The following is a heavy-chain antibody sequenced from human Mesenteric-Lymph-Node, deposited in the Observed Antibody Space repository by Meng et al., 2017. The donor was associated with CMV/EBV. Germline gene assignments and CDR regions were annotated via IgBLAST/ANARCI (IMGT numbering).Heavy chain of an antibody. V-gene: IGHV4-34*01. CDR3: ASKYYDFWSGYYTGGYFDY. CDR2: INHSGST. D-gene: IGHD3-3*01. Sequence: SETLSLTCAVYGGSFSGYYWSWIRQPPGKGLEWIGEINHSGSTNYNPSLKSRVTISVDTSKNQFSLKLSSVTAADTAVYYCASKYYDFWSGYYTGGYFDYWGQGTLVTVSS. J-gene: IGHJ4*02. CDR1: GGSFSGYY.